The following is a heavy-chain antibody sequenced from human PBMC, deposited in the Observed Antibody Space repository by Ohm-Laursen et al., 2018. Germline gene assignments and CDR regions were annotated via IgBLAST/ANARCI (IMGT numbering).Heavy chain of an antibody. CDR3: ARFRPYYYYGMDV. Sequence: SLRLSCAASGFTFDDYAMHWVRQAPGKGLEWVSGVSSNSGSIVYADSVKGRFTISRDNAKNSLYLQMNSLRAEDTALYYCARFRPYYYYGMDVWGQGTTVTVS. J-gene: IGHJ6*02. CDR2: VSSNSGSI. V-gene: IGHV3-9*01. CDR1: GFTFDDYA.